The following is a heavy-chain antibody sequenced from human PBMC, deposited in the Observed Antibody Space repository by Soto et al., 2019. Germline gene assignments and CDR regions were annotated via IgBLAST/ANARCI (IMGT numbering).Heavy chain of an antibody. J-gene: IGHJ4*02. CDR2: IYPGDSDT. V-gene: IGHV5-51*01. CDR3: ARVYCSSTSCYTGNFDY. Sequence: GESLKISCKGSGYSFTSYWIGWVRQMPGKGLEWMGIIYPGDSDTRYSPSFQGQVTISADKSISTAYLQWSSLKASDTAMYYCARVYCSSTSCYTGNFDYWGQGTLVTVSS. D-gene: IGHD2-2*02. CDR1: GYSFTSYW.